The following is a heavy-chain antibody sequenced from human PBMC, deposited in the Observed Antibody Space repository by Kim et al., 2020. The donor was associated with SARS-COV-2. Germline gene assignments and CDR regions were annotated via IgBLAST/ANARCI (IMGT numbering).Heavy chain of an antibody. J-gene: IGHJ4*02. D-gene: IGHD3-3*01. Sequence: SERGRYSVSRDNSKNTLYLQMNSRRADDTAVYYCAKQGVAAMTPFDSWGQGTLVTVSS. V-gene: IGHV3-23*01. CDR3: AKQGVAAMTPFDS.